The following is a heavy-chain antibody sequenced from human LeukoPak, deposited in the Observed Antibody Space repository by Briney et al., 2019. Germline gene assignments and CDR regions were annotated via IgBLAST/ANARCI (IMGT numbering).Heavy chain of an antibody. D-gene: IGHD6-6*01. J-gene: IGHJ4*02. CDR1: GFTFCTYG. CDR3: AREFNVAARFDY. Sequence: PGGSLRFSCAASGFTFCTYGMHWVRQAPGKGLEWILFVRYDGSNKYYADSVKGRFTISRDDSKNTLYLQMNSLRVEDTAVYYCAREFNVAARFDYWGQGTLVTVSS. V-gene: IGHV3-30*02. CDR2: VRYDGSNK.